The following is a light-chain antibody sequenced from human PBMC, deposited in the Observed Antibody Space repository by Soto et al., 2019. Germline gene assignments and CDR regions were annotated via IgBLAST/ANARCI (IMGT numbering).Light chain of an antibody. CDR1: SSKIGSNT. CDR3: AAWDDSLNVLYV. V-gene: IGLV1-44*01. CDR2: SNN. Sequence: QSALTQPPSASGTPGQRVTISCSGSSSKIGSNTVNWYQQLPGTAPKLLIYSNNQRPSGVPDRFSGSKSGTSASLAISGLQSEDEADYYCAAWDDSLNVLYVFGTGTKVTVL. J-gene: IGLJ1*01.